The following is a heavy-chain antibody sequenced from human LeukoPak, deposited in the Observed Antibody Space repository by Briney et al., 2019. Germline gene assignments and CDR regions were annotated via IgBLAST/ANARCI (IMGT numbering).Heavy chain of an antibody. CDR1: GGSISTYY. V-gene: IGHV4-59*01. CDR2: IYHSGST. D-gene: IGHD6-6*01. J-gene: IGHJ1*01. CDR3: ARGGAARLHFQN. Sequence: SETLSLTCTVSGGSISTYYWNWIRQPPGKGLEWIGYIYHSGSTNYNPSLQSRVTISVDTSKSQFSLNLNSVTAADTAVYYCARGGAARLHFQNWGQGTLVTVSS.